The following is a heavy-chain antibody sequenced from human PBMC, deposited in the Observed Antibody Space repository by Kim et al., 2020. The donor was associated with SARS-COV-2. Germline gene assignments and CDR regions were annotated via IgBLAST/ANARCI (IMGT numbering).Heavy chain of an antibody. CDR2: IWYDVSNK. V-gene: IGHV3-33*01. CDR3: AREVVAAAGSEY. CDR1: GFTFSSYG. J-gene: IGHJ4*02. D-gene: IGHD6-13*01. Sequence: GGSLRLSCAASGFTFSSYGMHWVRQAPGKGLEWVAVIWYDVSNKYYADSVKGRFTISRDNSKNTLYLQMNSLRAEVMAVYYCAREVVAAAGSEYWGQGTLVTVSS.